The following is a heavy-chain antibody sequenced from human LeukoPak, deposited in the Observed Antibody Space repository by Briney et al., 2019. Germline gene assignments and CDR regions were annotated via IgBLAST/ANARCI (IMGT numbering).Heavy chain of an antibody. CDR2: ISSSGSTI. CDR3: ASGDYGDPFDY. D-gene: IGHD4-17*01. Sequence: GGSLRLSCAASGFTFSSYGMHWVRQAPGKGLEWVSYISSSGSTIYYADSVKGRFTISRDNAKNSLYLQMNSLRAEDTAVYYCASGDYGDPFDYWGQGTLVTVSS. CDR1: GFTFSSYG. V-gene: IGHV3-48*04. J-gene: IGHJ4*02.